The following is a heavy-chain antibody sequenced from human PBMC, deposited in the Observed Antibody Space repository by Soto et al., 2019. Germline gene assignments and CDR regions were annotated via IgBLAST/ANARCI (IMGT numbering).Heavy chain of an antibody. V-gene: IGHV3-20*04. Sequence: EVQLVESGGGVVRPGGSLRLSCAASGFTFDDYGMSWVRQAPGKGLEWVSGINWNGGSTGYADSEKGRFTISRDNAKNSLYLQMNSLRAEDTALYYCARTYYYDSSGYSHEYYYYYGMDVWGQGTTVTVSS. CDR2: INWNGGST. J-gene: IGHJ6*02. CDR3: ARTYYYDSSGYSHEYYYYYGMDV. D-gene: IGHD3-22*01. CDR1: GFTFDDYG.